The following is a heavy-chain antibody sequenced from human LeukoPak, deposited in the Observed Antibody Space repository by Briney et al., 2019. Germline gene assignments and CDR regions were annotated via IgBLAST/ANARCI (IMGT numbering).Heavy chain of an antibody. D-gene: IGHD2-15*01. V-gene: IGHV3-74*01. Sequence: GGSLRLSCAASGFTFSSYWMHWVRQAPGKGLVWVSRINNDGSSTNYADSVEGRFTISRDNAKNTLYLQMNSLRAEDTAVYYCARVLRYCSGGNCYSGGLGYMDVWGKGTTVTISS. CDR1: GFTFSSYW. J-gene: IGHJ6*03. CDR3: ARVLRYCSGGNCYSGGLGYMDV. CDR2: INNDGSST.